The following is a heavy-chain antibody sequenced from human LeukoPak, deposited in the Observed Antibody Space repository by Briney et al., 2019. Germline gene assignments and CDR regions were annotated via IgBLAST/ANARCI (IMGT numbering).Heavy chain of an antibody. D-gene: IGHD3-10*01. J-gene: IGHJ4*02. V-gene: IGHV4-31*01. CDR2: IYYSGST. Sequence: SETLSLTCTVSGGSISSGGYNWNWIRQHPGKGLEWIGYIYYSGSTSYNPSLKSPVIISIDRSKNQFSLKLSSVTAADSAVYYCAIDGGYGSGSYYMADWGQGTLVTVSS. CDR1: GGSISSGGYN. CDR3: AIDGGYGSGSYYMAD.